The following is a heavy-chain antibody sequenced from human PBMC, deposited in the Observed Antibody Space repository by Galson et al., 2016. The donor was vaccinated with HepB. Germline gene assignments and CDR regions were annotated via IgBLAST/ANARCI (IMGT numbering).Heavy chain of an antibody. J-gene: IGHJ6*02. Sequence: SETLSLTCTVSGDSIRSHHWSWVRQPPGKGLEWLGYVYGSGGTDYNPSLQSRVTISLDTSNNQLSLKLSSVTAADTAVYYCARAAALRFFLKYGMDVWGQGTTVTVSS. D-gene: IGHD3-3*01. CDR1: GDSIRSHH. CDR3: ARAAALRFFLKYGMDV. CDR2: VYGSGGT. V-gene: IGHV4-59*11.